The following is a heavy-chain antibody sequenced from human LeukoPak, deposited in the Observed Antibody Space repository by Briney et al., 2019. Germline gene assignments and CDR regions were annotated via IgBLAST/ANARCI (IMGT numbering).Heavy chain of an antibody. J-gene: IGHJ6*02. D-gene: IGHD6-6*01. CDR3: ARLFPSVPASPSAYYYYGMAG. V-gene: IGHV2-70*04. Sequence: SGPTLVNPTQTLTLTCTFSGFSLSTSGMRVSWIRQPPGKALEWRARIECAYDKYYSTSLKTRLTISKDTSKNQVVLTMTNMDPVDTATYYCARLFPSVPASPSAYYYYGMAGWGQGTTVTVPS. CDR1: GFSLSTSGMR. CDR2: IECAYDK.